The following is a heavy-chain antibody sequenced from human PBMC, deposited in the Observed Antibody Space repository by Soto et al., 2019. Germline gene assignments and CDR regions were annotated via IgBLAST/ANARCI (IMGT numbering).Heavy chain of an antibody. D-gene: IGHD3-16*01. Sequence: QVQLVQSGAEVKKPGSSVKVSCKTSRDTFNKYAFNWVRQAPGQGLEWMGWIIPIFSSRNYAEKFQGRVTITADDSTSTAYMELRSLRFEDTAVYYWARGETYLGVGGQGTTVTVSS. CDR1: RDTFNKYA. CDR3: ARGETYLGV. J-gene: IGHJ6*01. V-gene: IGHV1-69*01. CDR2: IIPIFSSR.